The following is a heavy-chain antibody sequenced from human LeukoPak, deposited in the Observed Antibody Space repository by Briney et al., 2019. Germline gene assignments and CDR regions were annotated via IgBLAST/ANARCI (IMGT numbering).Heavy chain of an antibody. CDR2: IYYSGST. V-gene: IGHV4-61*01. CDR1: GGSVSSGSYY. CDR3: ARGLQLSYYYYYGMDV. Sequence: SETLSLTCTVSGGSVSSGSYYWSWIRQPPGKGLEWIGYIYYSGSTNYNPSLKSRVTISVDTSKNQFSLKLSSVTAADTAVYYCARGLQLSYYYYYGMDVWGQGTTVTVSS. D-gene: IGHD2-15*01. J-gene: IGHJ6*02.